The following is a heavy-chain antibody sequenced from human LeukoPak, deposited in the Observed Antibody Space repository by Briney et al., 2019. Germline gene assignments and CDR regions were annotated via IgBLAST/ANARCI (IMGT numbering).Heavy chain of an antibody. D-gene: IGHD6-19*01. CDR1: GGSISSYY. Sequence: SETLSLTCTVSGGSISSYYWSWIRQPPGKGLEWIGYINGSTNYNPSLKSRVTISVDRSKNQFSLKLSSVTAADTAVYYCARGGSGWHYFDYWGQGTLFTVSS. V-gene: IGHV4-59*01. J-gene: IGHJ4*02. CDR3: ARGGSGWHYFDY. CDR2: INGST.